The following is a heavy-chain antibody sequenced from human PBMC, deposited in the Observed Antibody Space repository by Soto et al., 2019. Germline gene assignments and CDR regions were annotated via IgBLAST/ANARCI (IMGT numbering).Heavy chain of an antibody. Sequence: QVQLVQSGAEVKKPGSSVKVSCKASGGTFSSYASSWVRQAPGQGLEWMGGIIPMFGTANYAQKFQGRVTITADESTSTAYMELISLRSEDTAVYYCATQGLPNYYYYGMDVWGQGTTVTVSS. CDR2: IIPMFGTA. CDR3: ATQGLPNYYYYGMDV. D-gene: IGHD5-18*01. J-gene: IGHJ6*02. CDR1: GGTFSSYA. V-gene: IGHV1-69*12.